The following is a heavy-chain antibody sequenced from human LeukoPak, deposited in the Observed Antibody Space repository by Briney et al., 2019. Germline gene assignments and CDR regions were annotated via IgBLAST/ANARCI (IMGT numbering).Heavy chain of an antibody. CDR3: AKGLRSTSNAPMRAFDI. CDR2: IYSGGST. J-gene: IGHJ3*02. V-gene: IGHV3-53*01. D-gene: IGHD2-2*01. CDR1: GFTVSSNY. Sequence: GGSLRLSCAASGFTVSSNYMSWVRQAPGKGLEWVSVIYSGGSTYYADSVKGRFTISRDNSKNTLYLQMNSLRAEDTAVYYCAKGLRSTSNAPMRAFDIWGQGTMVTVSS.